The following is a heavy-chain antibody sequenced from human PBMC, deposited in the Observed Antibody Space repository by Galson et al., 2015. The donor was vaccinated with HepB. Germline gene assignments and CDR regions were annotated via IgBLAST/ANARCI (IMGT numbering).Heavy chain of an antibody. J-gene: IGHJ6*02. CDR2: MNPNSGNT. CDR3: ARAGYCSSTSCYDYYYYGMDV. V-gene: IGHV1-8*01. Sequence: QSGAEVKKPGESLKISCQASGYTFTSYDINWVRQATGQGLEWMGWMNPNSGNTGYAQKFQGRVTMTRNTSISTAYMELSSLRSEDTAVYYCARAGYCSSTSCYDYYYYGMDVWGQGTTVTVSS. D-gene: IGHD2-2*01. CDR1: GYTFTSYD.